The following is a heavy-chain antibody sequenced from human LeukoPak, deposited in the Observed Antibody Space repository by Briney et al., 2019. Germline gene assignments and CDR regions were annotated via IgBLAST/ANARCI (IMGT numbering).Heavy chain of an antibody. CDR3: SSLAAAGDYYDYYMDV. CDR2: IYTSGST. CDR1: GGSISSGSYY. V-gene: IGHV4-61*02. J-gene: IGHJ6*03. D-gene: IGHD6-13*01. Sequence: SETLSLPCTVSGGSISSGSYYWSWIRQPAGKGLEWIGRIYTSGSTNYNPSLKSRVTISVDTSKNQFSLKLSSVTAADTAVYYCSSLAAAGDYYDYYMDVWGKGTTVTVSS.